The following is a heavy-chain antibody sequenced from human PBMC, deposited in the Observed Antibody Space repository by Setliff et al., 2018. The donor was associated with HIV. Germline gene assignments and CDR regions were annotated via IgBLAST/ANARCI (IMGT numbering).Heavy chain of an antibody. CDR3: ASEFQLGTDTPQLDY. Sequence: SETLSLTCTVSGGSISRSPYYWAWIRQPPGKGLEWIGSIYYSGTTYCNPSLRSRVTISVDTSKNQFSLKLSSVTAADTAVYYCASEFQLGTDTPQLDYWGRGTLVTVSS. V-gene: IGHV4-39*07. CDR2: IYYSGTT. D-gene: IGHD7-27*01. CDR1: GGSISRSPYY. J-gene: IGHJ4*02.